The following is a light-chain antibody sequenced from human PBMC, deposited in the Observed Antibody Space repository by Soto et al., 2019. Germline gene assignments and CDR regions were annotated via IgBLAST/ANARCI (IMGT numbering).Light chain of an antibody. V-gene: IGKV1-39*01. CDR1: QSISTF. Sequence: DIQMTQSPSSLSASVGDRVTITCRASQSISTFLTWYQQKSGRAPRLLIYTASTLQTGVPSRFSGSGSGTDFTLTISSLQPEDFATYYCQQSYSTPVTFGGGTKVE. J-gene: IGKJ4*01. CDR3: QQSYSTPVT. CDR2: TAS.